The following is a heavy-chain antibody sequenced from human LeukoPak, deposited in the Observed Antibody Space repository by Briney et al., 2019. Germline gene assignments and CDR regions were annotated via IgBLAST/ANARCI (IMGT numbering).Heavy chain of an antibody. V-gene: IGHV1-18*01. D-gene: IGHD5-12*01. CDR1: GYTFTSYG. J-gene: IGHJ4*02. CDR3: ARDSRYDEGY. Sequence: ASVQVSCKASGYTFTSYGISWVRQAPGQGLERMGWISAYNGNTNYAQKFQGRVTMTTDTSTSTAYMELRSRRSDDTAVYYCARDSRYDEGYWGQGTLVTVSS. CDR2: ISAYNGNT.